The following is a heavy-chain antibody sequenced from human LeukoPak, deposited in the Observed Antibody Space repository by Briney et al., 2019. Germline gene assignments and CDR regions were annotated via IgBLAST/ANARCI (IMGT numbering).Heavy chain of an antibody. D-gene: IGHD3-9*01. V-gene: IGHV4-34*01. Sequence: SETLSLTCAVYGGSFRSYYWSWVRQPPGKGLEWIGEINHSGSTNYNPSLKSRVTITVDMSKNQFSLRLSSVTAADTAVYYCARRDVLTGYGLIAYWGQGTLVTVSS. CDR3: ARRDVLTGYGLIAY. CDR1: GGSFRSYY. J-gene: IGHJ4*02. CDR2: INHSGST.